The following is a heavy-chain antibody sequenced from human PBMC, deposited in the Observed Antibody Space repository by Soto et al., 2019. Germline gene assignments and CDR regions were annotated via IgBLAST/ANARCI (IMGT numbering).Heavy chain of an antibody. CDR1: GYTFTSYY. D-gene: IGHD6-13*01. J-gene: IGHJ4*02. V-gene: IGHV1-46*01. CDR2: INPSGGST. CDR3: ARDRIAAAGTRGAYYFDY. Sequence: QVQLVQSGAEVKKPGASVKVSCKASGYTFTSYYMHWVRQAPGQGLEWMGIINPSGGSTSYAQKFQGRVTMTRDTSTSTVYMELSSLRSEDTAVYYCARDRIAAAGTRGAYYFDYWCQGTLVTVSS.